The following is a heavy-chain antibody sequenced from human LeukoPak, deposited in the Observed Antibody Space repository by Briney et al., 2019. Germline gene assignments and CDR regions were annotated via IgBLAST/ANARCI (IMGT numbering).Heavy chain of an antibody. CDR3: ARDAVDRLYDY. V-gene: IGHV1-46*01. D-gene: IGHD4-23*01. Sequence: ASVKVSCKASGHTFTGYYMHWVRQAPGQGLEWMGIINPSGGSTIYAQKFQGRVTMTRDTSTSTVYMELSSLRSEDTAVYYCARDAVDRLYDYWGQGTLVTVSS. CDR2: INPSGGST. J-gene: IGHJ4*02. CDR1: GHTFTGYY.